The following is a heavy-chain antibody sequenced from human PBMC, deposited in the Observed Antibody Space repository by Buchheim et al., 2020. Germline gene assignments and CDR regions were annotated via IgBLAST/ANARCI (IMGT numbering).Heavy chain of an antibody. CDR2: ISISGSTT. V-gene: IGHV3-11*01. Sequence: QVQLVESGGGLVKPGGSLRLSCAASGFTFSDHYMSWIRQAPGKGLECVSYISISGSTTHYADSVKGRFTISRDDAKTSLFLQMNSLRAEDTAVYYCARDHVAAGLIFDYWGQGTL. CDR1: GFTFSDHY. CDR3: ARDHVAAGLIFDY. J-gene: IGHJ4*02. D-gene: IGHD6-13*01.